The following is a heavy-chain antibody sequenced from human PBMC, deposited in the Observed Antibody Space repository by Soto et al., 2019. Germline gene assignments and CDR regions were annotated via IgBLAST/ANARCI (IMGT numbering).Heavy chain of an antibody. CDR2: IATYNSNK. J-gene: IGHJ5*02. D-gene: IGHD3-10*01. Sequence: ASVKISCKTSGDTFTNFGLSWVRQAPGQGLEWMGWIATYNSNKNYAQKFQGRLTLTTDTSTSTADSVVKSLENHDTAVYYCVRELRGVVNTFDPWGRGTLVTVSS. CDR3: VRELRGVVNTFDP. CDR1: GDTFTNFG. V-gene: IGHV1-18*01.